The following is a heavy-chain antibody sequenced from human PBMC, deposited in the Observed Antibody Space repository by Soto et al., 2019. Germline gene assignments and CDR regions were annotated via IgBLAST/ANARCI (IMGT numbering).Heavy chain of an antibody. V-gene: IGHV3-23*01. CDR2: ISASGGTT. Sequence: EVQLLESGGGLVQPGGSLRISCLASGFTFSRNAMSWVRQAPGKGLEWVSAISASGGTTYSADSVKGRFAVSRDNSNNTLYLQMDSLSAEDTAVYYCAKQRADIGAGSDTFYLDNWGQGSLVTVSS. D-gene: IGHD6-19*01. J-gene: IGHJ4*02. CDR3: AKQRADIGAGSDTFYLDN. CDR1: GFTFSRNA.